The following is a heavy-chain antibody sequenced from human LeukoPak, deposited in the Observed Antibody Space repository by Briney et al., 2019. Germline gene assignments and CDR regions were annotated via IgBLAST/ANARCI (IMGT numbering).Heavy chain of an antibody. CDR3: ATDYGDYEPIDY. CDR2: ISFDCTNK. D-gene: IGHD4-17*01. CDR1: GVILSNYA. J-gene: IGHJ4*02. Sequence: GGSLRLSCTASGVILSNYAMHWVRRPPGRGLEWVAVISFDCTNKYYGDSVEGRFSVSRDNSKNTLYLQMNSLRPDDTAMYYCATDYGDYEPIDYWGQGTLVT. V-gene: IGHV3-30*04.